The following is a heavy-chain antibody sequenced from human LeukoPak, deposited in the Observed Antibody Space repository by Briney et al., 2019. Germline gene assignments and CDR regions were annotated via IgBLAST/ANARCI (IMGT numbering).Heavy chain of an antibody. J-gene: IGHJ6*03. Sequence: PSETLSLTCTVSGDSISSRSFYWGWVRQPPGKGLEWIASIYYTGTTYYNPSLTSRVTIFVDTSKSQFSLKVDSVTASDTAVYYCAKQFSSVGYDFWSGSPNYFMDVWGKGMTVTASS. CDR2: IYYTGTT. V-gene: IGHV4-39*01. CDR3: AKQFSSVGYDFWSGSPNYFMDV. D-gene: IGHD3-3*01. CDR1: GDSISSRSFY.